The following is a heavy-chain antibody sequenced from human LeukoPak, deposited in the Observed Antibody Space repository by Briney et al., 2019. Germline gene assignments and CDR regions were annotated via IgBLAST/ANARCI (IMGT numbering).Heavy chain of an antibody. CDR3: ARGRWISGTYHNFDY. D-gene: IGHD1-26*01. CDR1: GGSISSNSYY. V-gene: IGHV4-39*07. Sequence: PSETLSLTCSVSGGSISSNSYYWAWIRQPPQGLEWIATINYSGTTHYNPSLQSRVTMSADTSNNQFSLRLKSVTAADTAVYYCARGRWISGTYHNFDYWGQGTLVTVSS. J-gene: IGHJ4*02. CDR2: INYSGTT.